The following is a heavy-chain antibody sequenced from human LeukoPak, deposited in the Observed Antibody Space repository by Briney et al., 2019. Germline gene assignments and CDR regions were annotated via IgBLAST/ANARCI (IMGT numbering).Heavy chain of an antibody. V-gene: IGHV5-51*01. Sequence: GESLKTSCKGSGYSFTSYWIGWVRQMPGKGLEWMGIIYPGDSDTRYSPSSQGQVTISADKSISTAYLQWSSLKASDTAMYYCARAGGYCSGGSCYFDYWGQGTLVTVSS. J-gene: IGHJ4*02. CDR1: GYSFTSYW. CDR3: ARAGGYCSGGSCYFDY. CDR2: IYPGDSDT. D-gene: IGHD2-15*01.